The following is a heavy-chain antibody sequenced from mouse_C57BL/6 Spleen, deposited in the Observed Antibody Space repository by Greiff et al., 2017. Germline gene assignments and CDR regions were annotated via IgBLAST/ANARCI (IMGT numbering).Heavy chain of an antibody. V-gene: IGHV1-82*01. CDR1: GYAFSSSW. CDR3: ARWLLCYAMDY. D-gene: IGHD2-3*01. Sequence: VQLQQSGPELVKPGASVKISCKASGYAFSSSWMNWVKQRPGKGLEWIGRLYPGDGDTNYNGKFKGKATLTADKSSSTAYMQLSSLTSEDSAVYFCARWLLCYAMDYWGQGSSVTVSS. J-gene: IGHJ4*01. CDR2: LYPGDGDT.